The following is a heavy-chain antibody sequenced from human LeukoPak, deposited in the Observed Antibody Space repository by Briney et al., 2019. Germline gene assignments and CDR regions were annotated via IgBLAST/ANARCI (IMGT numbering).Heavy chain of an antibody. CDR3: ARDYTAPHYFDY. J-gene: IGHJ4*02. Sequence: GGSLRLSCAASGFTFSSYGMHWVRQAPGKGLEWVAVISYDGSNKYYADSVKGRFTISRDNSKNTLYLQVNSLRAEDTAVYYCARDYTAPHYFDYWGQGTLVTVSS. CDR1: GFTFSSYG. V-gene: IGHV3-30*03. D-gene: IGHD3-16*01. CDR2: ISYDGSNK.